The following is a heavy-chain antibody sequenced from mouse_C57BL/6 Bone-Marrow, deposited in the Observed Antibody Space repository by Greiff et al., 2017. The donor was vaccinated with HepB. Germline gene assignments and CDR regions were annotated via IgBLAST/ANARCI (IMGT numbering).Heavy chain of an antibody. J-gene: IGHJ3*01. D-gene: IGHD4-1*01. CDR2: ISSKSNNYAT. Sequence: EVQLVESGGGLVQPKGSLKLSCAASGFSFNTYAMNWVRQAPGKGLEWVARISSKSNNYATYYADSVKDRFTISRDDSESMLYLQMNNLKTEDTAMYYGVRQRGPGVAYWGQGTLVTVSA. V-gene: IGHV10-1*01. CDR1: GFSFNTYA. CDR3: VRQRGPGVAY.